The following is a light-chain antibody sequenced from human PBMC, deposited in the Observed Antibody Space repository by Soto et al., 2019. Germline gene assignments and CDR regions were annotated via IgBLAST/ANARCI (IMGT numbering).Light chain of an antibody. J-gene: IGLJ2*01. Sequence: QSALTQPASVSGSPGQSITISCTGTSSDIGADDFVSWYQHHPDKTPKLIIFVVTYRPTGISHRFSASKSGNTASLTISGLEAEDEAFYYCSSYRKTTFPHVVFGGGTQLTVL. V-gene: IGLV2-14*01. CDR3: SSYRKTTFPHVV. CDR1: SSDIGADDF. CDR2: VVT.